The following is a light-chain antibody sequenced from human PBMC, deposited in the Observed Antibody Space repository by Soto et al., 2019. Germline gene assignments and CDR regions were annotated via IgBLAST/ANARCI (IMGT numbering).Light chain of an antibody. CDR2: GAS. J-gene: IGKJ1*01. CDR3: QQYETSPRA. V-gene: IGKV3-20*01. CDR1: QTISGNS. Sequence: IILTQSPGTLSLSPGERATLSCRASQTISGNSLAWYQQRPGQSPRLLIYGASSRATGIPDRFVGSGSGGDFTLTISRLEPDDLAVYYCQQYETSPRAFGQGTKVEIK.